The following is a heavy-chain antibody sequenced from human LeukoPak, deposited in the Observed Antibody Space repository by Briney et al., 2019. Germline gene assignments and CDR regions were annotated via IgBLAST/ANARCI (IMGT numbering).Heavy chain of an antibody. J-gene: IGHJ4*02. CDR3: ARGASAARLPQFDY. CDR2: INPNSGGT. CDR1: GYTFTGYY. Sequence: ASVKLSFKASGYTFTGYYMHWVRPAPGQGLEWMGWINPNSGGTNYAQKFQGRVTMTRDTSISTAYMELSRLRSDDTAVYYCARGASAARLPQFDYWGQGTLVTVSS. V-gene: IGHV1-2*02. D-gene: IGHD6-6*01.